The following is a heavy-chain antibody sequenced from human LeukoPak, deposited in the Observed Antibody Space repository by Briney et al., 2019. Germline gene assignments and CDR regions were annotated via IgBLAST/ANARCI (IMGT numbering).Heavy chain of an antibody. V-gene: IGHV3-48*03. J-gene: IGHJ4*02. Sequence: GGSLRLSCAASGFTFSSYEMNWVRQAPGNGLEWVSYISRSANTIYYADSVKGRFTISRDNAKNSLYLQMNSLRAEDTAVYYCATRGYYYDSGGYSYFDYWGQGTPVTVSS. D-gene: IGHD3-22*01. CDR3: ATRGYYYDSGGYSYFDY. CDR2: ISRSANTI. CDR1: GFTFSSYE.